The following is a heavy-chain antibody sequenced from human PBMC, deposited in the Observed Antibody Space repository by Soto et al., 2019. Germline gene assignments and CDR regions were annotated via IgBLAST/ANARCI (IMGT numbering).Heavy chain of an antibody. CDR2: IYWNDDK. V-gene: IGHV2-5*01. J-gene: IGHJ6*02. CDR3: VHRVAAAGIFRWYYYYGMDV. CDR1: GFSLSTSGVG. Sequence: SGPTLVNPTQTLTLTCTFSGFSLSTSGVGVGWIRQPPGKALEWLALIYWNDDKRYSPSLKSRLTITKDTSKNQVVLTMTNMDPVDTATYYCVHRVAAAGIFRWYYYYGMDVWGQGTTVTVSS. D-gene: IGHD6-13*01.